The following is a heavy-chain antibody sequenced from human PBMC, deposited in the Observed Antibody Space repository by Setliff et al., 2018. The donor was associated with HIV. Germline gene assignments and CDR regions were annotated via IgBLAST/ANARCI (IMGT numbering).Heavy chain of an antibody. V-gene: IGHV4-4*02. CDR3: ARSMHYPGDDAFDI. D-gene: IGHD3-10*01. J-gene: IGHJ3*02. Sequence: SETLSLTCAVSGASISSTNWWTWVRQSPGEGLEWIGEIYHSGTIYYNPSLKSRVTISLDKSNNQFSLNLSSVTAADTAVYYCARSMHYPGDDAFDIWGQGTMVTVSS. CDR2: IYHSGTI. CDR1: GASISSTNW.